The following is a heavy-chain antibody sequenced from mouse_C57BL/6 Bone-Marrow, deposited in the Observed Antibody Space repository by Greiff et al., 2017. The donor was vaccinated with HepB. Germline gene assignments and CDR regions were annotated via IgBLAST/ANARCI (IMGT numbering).Heavy chain of an antibody. CDR1: GFNIKDDY. V-gene: IGHV14-3*01. CDR2: IDPANGNT. CDR3: ARSGGMDY. Sequence: EVQLQQSGAELVRPGASVKLSCTASGFNIKDDYMHWVKQRPEQGLEWIGRIDPANGNTKYAPKFQGKATITADTSSNTAYLQLSSLTSEDTAIYYCARSGGMDYWGQGTSVTVSS. J-gene: IGHJ4*01.